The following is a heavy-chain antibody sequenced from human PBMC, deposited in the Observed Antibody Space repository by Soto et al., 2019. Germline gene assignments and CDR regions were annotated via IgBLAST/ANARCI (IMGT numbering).Heavy chain of an antibody. CDR2: IIPIFGTA. J-gene: IGHJ6*01. V-gene: IGHV1-69*06. Sequence: PVKVSCRSSGGTFSSYAISWVRQAPGQGLEWMGGIIPIFGTANYAQKFQGRVTITADKSTSTAYMELSSLRSEDTAVYYCARVWETAMDDYYYRLDGRGQGTKATVYS. CDR3: ARVWETAMDDYYYRLDG. D-gene: IGHD5-18*01. CDR1: GGTFSSYA.